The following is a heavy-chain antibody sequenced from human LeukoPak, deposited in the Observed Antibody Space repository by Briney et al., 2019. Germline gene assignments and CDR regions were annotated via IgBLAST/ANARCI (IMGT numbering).Heavy chain of an antibody. CDR2: IYYSGST. D-gene: IGHD6-6*01. CDR1: GGSISSGDYY. J-gene: IGHJ6*02. Sequence: SQTLSLTCTVSGGSISSGDYYWSWIRQPPGKGLEWIGYIYYSGSTYYNPSLKSRVTISVDTSKNQFSLKLSSVTAADTAVYYCARGHSTSSSYFCNGMDVWGQGTTVTVSS. V-gene: IGHV4-30-4*01. CDR3: ARGHSTSSSYFCNGMDV.